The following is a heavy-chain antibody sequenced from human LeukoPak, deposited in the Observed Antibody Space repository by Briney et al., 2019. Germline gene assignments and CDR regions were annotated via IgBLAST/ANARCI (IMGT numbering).Heavy chain of an antibody. V-gene: IGHV5-51*01. J-gene: IGHJ4*02. CDR1: GFSCTSYW. CDR3: ARHGGLDTAMATTFAY. Sequence: GASLEISSQGSGFSCTSYWIGRGRQVPGKGRERMGISFPADYDTRYSPSFQGQVTISADTSISPAYLQWSSLNASDTAMYYCARHGGLDTAMATTFAYWGQGALVTVSS. CDR2: SFPADYDT. D-gene: IGHD5-18*01.